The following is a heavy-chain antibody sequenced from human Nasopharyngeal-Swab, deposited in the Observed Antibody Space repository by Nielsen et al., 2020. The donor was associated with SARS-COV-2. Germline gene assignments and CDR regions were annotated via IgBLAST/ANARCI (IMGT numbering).Heavy chain of an antibody. CDR2: ISGSGDRT. V-gene: IGHV3-23*01. D-gene: IGHD3-10*01. J-gene: IGHJ6*02. CDR3: AKGVTMVRGFVNYFYYYTMDV. Sequence: VRQAPGKGLEWVSAISGSGDRTYYADSVKGRFTISRDNFNNTLFLQLNSLRAEDAALYYCAKGVTMVRGFVNYFYYYTMDVWGQGTTVTVSS.